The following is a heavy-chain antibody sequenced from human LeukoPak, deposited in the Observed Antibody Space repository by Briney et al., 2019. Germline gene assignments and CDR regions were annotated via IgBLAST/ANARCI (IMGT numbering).Heavy chain of an antibody. CDR3: AKAGLAMPPDY. CDR1: GFTFSSYG. J-gene: IGHJ4*02. V-gene: IGHV3-30*02. CDR2: IRYDGSHK. Sequence: GSLRLSCAASGFTFSSYGMHWVRQAPGKGLEWVAFIRYDGSHKYSADSVKGRFTISRDNSKNTLYLQMNSLRAEDTAVYHCAKAGLAMPPDYWGQGTLVTVSS. D-gene: IGHD2-2*01.